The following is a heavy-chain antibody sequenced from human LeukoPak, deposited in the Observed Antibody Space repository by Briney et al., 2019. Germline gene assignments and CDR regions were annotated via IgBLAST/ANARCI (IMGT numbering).Heavy chain of an antibody. CDR1: GGSISSYY. CDR2: IYYSGST. V-gene: IGHV4-59*01. D-gene: IGHD2-2*02. J-gene: IGHJ5*02. Sequence: PSETLSLTCTVSGGSISSYYWSWIRQPPGKGLEWIGYIYYSGSTNYNPSLKSRVTISVDTSKNQFSLKLSSVTAADTAVYYCARGIVVVPAAIRRWWLDPWGQGTLVTVSS. CDR3: ARGIVVVPAAIRRWWLDP.